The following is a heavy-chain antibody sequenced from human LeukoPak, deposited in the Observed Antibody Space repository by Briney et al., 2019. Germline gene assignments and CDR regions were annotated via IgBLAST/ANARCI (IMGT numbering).Heavy chain of an antibody. CDR1: GGTFSNYA. J-gene: IGHJ4*02. CDR2: IIPIFGTA. V-gene: IGHV1-69*05. CDR3: ARVSGLRSGSYYSQGPDY. D-gene: IGHD3-10*01. Sequence: GASVKVSCKASGGTFSNYAISWVRQAPGQGLEWMGGIIPIFGTANYAQKFQGRVTMTRDTSTSTVYMELSSLRSEDTAVYYCARVSGLRSGSYYSQGPDYWGQGTLVTVSS.